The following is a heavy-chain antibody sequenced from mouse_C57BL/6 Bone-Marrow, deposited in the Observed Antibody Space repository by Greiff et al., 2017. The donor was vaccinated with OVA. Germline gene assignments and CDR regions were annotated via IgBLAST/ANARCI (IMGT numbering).Heavy chain of an antibody. CDR3: TSNHYYGSSYPYWYFDV. D-gene: IGHD1-1*01. Sequence: QVQLQQPGTELVKPGASVKLSCKASGYTFTSYWMHWVKQTPVHGLEWIGAIDPETGGTAYNQKFKGKAILTADKSSSTAYMELRSLTSADSAVYYCTSNHYYGSSYPYWYFDVWGTGTTVTVSS. J-gene: IGHJ1*03. CDR1: GYTFTSYW. V-gene: IGHV1-15*01. CDR2: IDPETGGT.